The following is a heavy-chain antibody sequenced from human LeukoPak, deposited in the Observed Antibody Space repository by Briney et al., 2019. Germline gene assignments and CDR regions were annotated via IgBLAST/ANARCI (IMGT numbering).Heavy chain of an antibody. CDR1: GFSISSGHY. CDR2: IYHSGHT. CDR3: ARGGIAVAGDDY. V-gene: IGHV4-38-2*02. Sequence: SETLSLTCTVSGFSISSGHYWGWIRQPPGKGLEWIGSIYHSGHTYCNPALKSRVTASVDTSKNQFSLKLSSVTAADTAVYYCARGGIAVAGDDYWGQGTLVTVSS. D-gene: IGHD6-19*01. J-gene: IGHJ4*02.